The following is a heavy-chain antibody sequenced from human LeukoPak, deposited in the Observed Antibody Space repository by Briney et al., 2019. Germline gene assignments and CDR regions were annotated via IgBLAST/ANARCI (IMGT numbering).Heavy chain of an antibody. CDR2: IIPIFGTA. J-gene: IGHJ4*02. D-gene: IGHD5-12*01. Sequence: GASVKVSCKASGGTFSSYAISWVLQAPGQGLEWMGGIIPIFGTANYAQKFQGRVTITADESTSTAYMELSSLRSEDTAVYYCARGPRGYSGYDIDYWCQGTLVTVSS. CDR1: GGTFSSYA. CDR3: ARGPRGYSGYDIDY. V-gene: IGHV1-69*13.